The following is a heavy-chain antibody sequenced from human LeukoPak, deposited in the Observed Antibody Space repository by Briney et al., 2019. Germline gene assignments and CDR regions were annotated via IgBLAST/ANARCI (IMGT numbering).Heavy chain of an antibody. D-gene: IGHD6-19*01. CDR2: IYPGDSDT. CDR3: ARSRGIAVAGSEVDAFDI. J-gene: IGHJ3*02. Sequence: GESLEISWKGSGYRFTSYWIGWVRQMPGKGLEWMGIIYPGDSDTRYSPSFEGQVTISADKSISTAYLQWSSLKASDTAMYYCARSRGIAVAGSEVDAFDIWGQGTMVTVSS. CDR1: GYRFTSYW. V-gene: IGHV5-51*06.